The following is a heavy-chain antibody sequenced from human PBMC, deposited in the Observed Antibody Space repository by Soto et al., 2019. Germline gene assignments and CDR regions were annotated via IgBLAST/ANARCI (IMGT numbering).Heavy chain of an antibody. D-gene: IGHD3-22*01. Sequence: GGSLRLSCAASGFTFSSYWMHWVRQAPGKGLVWVSRINSDGSSTSYAETVKGGFTISRDNAQNTLYLQMNSLRAEDTAVYYCARDDRSGYYPLDYWGQGTLVTVSS. J-gene: IGHJ4*02. V-gene: IGHV3-74*01. CDR1: GFTFSSYW. CDR2: INSDGSST. CDR3: ARDDRSGYYPLDY.